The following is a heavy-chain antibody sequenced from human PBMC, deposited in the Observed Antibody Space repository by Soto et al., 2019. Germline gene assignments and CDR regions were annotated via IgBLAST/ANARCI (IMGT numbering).Heavy chain of an antibody. V-gene: IGHV3-11*01. CDR2: ISSSGSTI. J-gene: IGHJ4*02. Sequence: QVQLVESGGGLVKPGGSLRLSCAASGFTFSDYYMSWIRQAPGKGLEWVSYISSSGSTIYYADSVKGRFTISRDNAKNSLYLPMNSLSAEHTAVYYGARDPRAYSFAYWGQGTLGTVSS. CDR1: GFTFSDYY. CDR3: ARDPRAYSFAY.